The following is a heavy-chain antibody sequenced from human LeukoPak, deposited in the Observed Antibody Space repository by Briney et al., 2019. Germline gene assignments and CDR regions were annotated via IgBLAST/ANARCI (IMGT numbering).Heavy chain of an antibody. Sequence: PSETLSLTCTVSGGSISSYYWSWIRQPPGKGLEWIGYIYYSGSTNYNPSLKSRVTISVDTSKNQFSLKLSSVTAADTAVYYCARVYSSIWGESYYMDVWGKGTTVTISS. V-gene: IGHV4-59*01. CDR2: IYYSGST. J-gene: IGHJ6*03. CDR1: GGSISSYY. D-gene: IGHD6-13*01. CDR3: ARVYSSIWGESYYMDV.